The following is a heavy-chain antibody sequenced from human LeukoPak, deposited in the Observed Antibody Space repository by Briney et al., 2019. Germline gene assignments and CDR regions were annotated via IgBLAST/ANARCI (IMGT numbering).Heavy chain of an antibody. D-gene: IGHD2-2*01. J-gene: IGHJ6*02. Sequence: GGSLRHSCAASGFTFSSYWVHWVHQAPGKGLVWVSRINSDGSSTSYADSVKGRFTISRDNAKNTLYLQMNSLRAEDTAVYYCARGEVPAGFYYGMDVWGQGTTVTVSS. CDR1: GFTFSSYW. V-gene: IGHV3-74*01. CDR2: INSDGSST. CDR3: ARGEVPAGFYYGMDV.